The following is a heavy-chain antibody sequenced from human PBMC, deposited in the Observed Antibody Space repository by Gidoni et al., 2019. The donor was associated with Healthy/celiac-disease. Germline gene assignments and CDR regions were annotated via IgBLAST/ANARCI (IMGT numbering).Heavy chain of an antibody. CDR2: IYYSGST. J-gene: IGHJ4*02. Sequence: QVQLQESGPGLVKPSETLSLTCTVSGGSISSYYWSWIRQPPGKGLEWIGYIYYSGSTNYNPSLKSRVTISVDTSKNQFSLKLSSVTAADTAVYYCARFAPTSSYFDYWGQGTLVTVSS. V-gene: IGHV4-59*01. CDR1: GGSISSYY. D-gene: IGHD6-6*01. CDR3: ARFAPTSSYFDY.